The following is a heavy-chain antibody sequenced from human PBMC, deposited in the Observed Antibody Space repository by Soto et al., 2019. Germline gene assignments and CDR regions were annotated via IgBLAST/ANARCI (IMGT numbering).Heavy chain of an antibody. CDR1: GFSFSTYA. CDR2: ISATGGST. D-gene: IGHD2-15*01. J-gene: IGHJ2*01. CDR3: TRDSNTADVGPRPIWYFDL. Sequence: EVQLLESGGGLVQPGGSLRLSCAASGFSFSTYAMAWVRQAPGKGLDWVSLISATGGSTYYADSVKGRFTISRDNSKNILHLQLNSLRAEDTALYYCTRDSNTADVGPRPIWYFDLWGRGTLVTVSA. V-gene: IGHV3-23*01.